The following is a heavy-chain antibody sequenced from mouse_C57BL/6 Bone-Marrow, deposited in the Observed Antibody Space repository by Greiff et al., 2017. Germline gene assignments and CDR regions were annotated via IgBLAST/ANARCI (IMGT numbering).Heavy chain of an antibody. Sequence: QVQLQQPGAELVKPGASVKMSCKASGYTFTSSWITWVKQRPGQGLEWIGDFYPGSGSTNYNEKFKSKATLTVDTSSSTAYMQLSSLTSEDSAVYYCARNDGYYVWAMDYWGQGTSVTVSS. CDR2: FYPGSGST. J-gene: IGHJ4*01. CDR1: GYTFTSSW. CDR3: ARNDGYYVWAMDY. V-gene: IGHV1-55*01. D-gene: IGHD2-3*01.